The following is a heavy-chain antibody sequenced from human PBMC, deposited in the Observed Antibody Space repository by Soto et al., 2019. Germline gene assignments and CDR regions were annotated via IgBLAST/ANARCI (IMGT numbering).Heavy chain of an antibody. D-gene: IGHD6-19*01. V-gene: IGHV3-23*01. CDR2: LSGCGGST. CDR3: AKDVGGIGKSF. J-gene: IGHJ4*02. Sequence: GGSLRLSCAASGFTFRSYAMSWVRQAPGKGLEWVSALSGCGGSTYYADSVKGRFTISRDNSKNTMYLQMNSLRAEDTAVYYCAKDVGGIGKSFWGQGTLVTVSS. CDR1: GFTFRSYA.